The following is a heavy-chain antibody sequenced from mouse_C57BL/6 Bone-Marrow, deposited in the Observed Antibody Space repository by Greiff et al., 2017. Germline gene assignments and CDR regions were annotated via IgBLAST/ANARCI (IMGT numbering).Heavy chain of an antibody. CDR3: ARENYGSSYLWYFDV. J-gene: IGHJ1*03. CDR1: GYTFTSYW. D-gene: IGHD1-1*01. Sequence: QVQLKQPGAELVMPGASVKLSCKASGYTFTSYWMHWVKQRPGQGLEWIGEIDPSDSYTNYTQKFKGKSTLTVDKSSSTAYMQLSSLTSEDSAVYYCARENYGSSYLWYFDVWGTGTTVTVSS. V-gene: IGHV1-69*01. CDR2: IDPSDSYT.